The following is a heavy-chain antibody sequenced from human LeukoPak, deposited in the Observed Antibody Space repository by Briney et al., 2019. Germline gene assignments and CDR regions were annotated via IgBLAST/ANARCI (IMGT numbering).Heavy chain of an antibody. Sequence: GGSLRLSCAASGFTFSSYSMNWVRQAPGKGLEWVSSISSSSSSYIYYADSVKGRFTISRDNAKNSLYLQMNSLRAEDTAVYYCARDADYDFWSGYYFDFQHWGQGTLVTVSS. CDR1: GFTFSSYS. J-gene: IGHJ1*01. CDR3: ARDADYDFWSGYYFDFQH. D-gene: IGHD3-3*01. V-gene: IGHV3-21*01. CDR2: ISSSSSSYI.